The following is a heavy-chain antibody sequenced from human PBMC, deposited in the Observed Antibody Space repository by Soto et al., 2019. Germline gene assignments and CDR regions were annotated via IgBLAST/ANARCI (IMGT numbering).Heavy chain of an antibody. CDR3: ARTEVNIYYYYGMDV. CDR1: GYTFTSYA. J-gene: IGHJ6*02. Sequence: QVQLVQSGAEVKKPGASVKVSCKASGYTFTSYAMHWVRQAPGQRLEWMGWINAGNGNTKYSQKFQGRVTITRDTTASTAYMELSSLRSEDTAVYYCARTEVNIYYYYGMDVWGQGTTVTVSS. V-gene: IGHV1-3*01. D-gene: IGHD3-10*01. CDR2: INAGNGNT.